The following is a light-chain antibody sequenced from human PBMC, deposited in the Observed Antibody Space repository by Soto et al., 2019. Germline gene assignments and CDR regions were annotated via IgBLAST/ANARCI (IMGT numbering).Light chain of an antibody. CDR1: RSVRSN. CDR2: GAS. CDR3: QQYDHWPGT. V-gene: IGKV3-15*01. J-gene: IGKJ1*01. Sequence: EIVMTQSPATLSVSPGERVTLSCKASRSVRSNLAWYQQKPGQAPRLLISGASTRATGITDRFSGSGSGTEFTLTLDRLQSEDFAVYSCQQYDHWPGTFGQGTKVDIK.